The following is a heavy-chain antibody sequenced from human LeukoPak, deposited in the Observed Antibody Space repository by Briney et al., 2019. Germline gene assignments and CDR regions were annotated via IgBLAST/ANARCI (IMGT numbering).Heavy chain of an antibody. V-gene: IGHV4-39*07. Sequence: PSETLSLTCTVSGGAISSSSYYWGWIRQPPGKGLEWIGSIYYSGSTYYNPSLKSRVTISVDTSKNQFSLKLSSVTAADTAVYYCARDKGGSGSYYNRPYYFDYWGQGTLVTVSS. CDR3: ARDKGGSGSYYNRPYYFDY. CDR2: IYYSGST. J-gene: IGHJ4*02. D-gene: IGHD3-10*01. CDR1: GGAISSSSYY.